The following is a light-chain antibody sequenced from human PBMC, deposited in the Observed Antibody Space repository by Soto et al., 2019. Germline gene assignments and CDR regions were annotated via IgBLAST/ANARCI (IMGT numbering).Light chain of an antibody. CDR1: SSNIGAGYD. V-gene: IGLV1-40*01. CDR3: QSYDSSLSGSMV. Sequence: QPVLTQPPSVSGAPGQRVTISCTGSSSNIGAGYDVHWYQQLPGTAPKLLIYGNSIRPSGVPDRFSGSKSGTSASLAITGLQAEDEADYYCQSYDSSLSGSMVFGGGTKVTVL. J-gene: IGLJ2*01. CDR2: GNS.